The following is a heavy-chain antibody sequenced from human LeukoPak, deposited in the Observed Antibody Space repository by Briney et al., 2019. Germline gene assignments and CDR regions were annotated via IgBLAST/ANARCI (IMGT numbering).Heavy chain of an antibody. J-gene: IGHJ4*02. D-gene: IGHD6-13*01. CDR3: ARVGLGSSWSFDY. V-gene: IGHV4-59*01. CDR1: GGSISSYY. CDR2: IYYSGST. Sequence: SETLSLTCTVSGGSISSYYWSWIRQPPGKGLEWIGYIYYSGSTNYNPSLKSRVTISVDTSKNQFSLKLSSVTAADTAVYYCARVGLGSSWSFDYWGQGTLVTVSS.